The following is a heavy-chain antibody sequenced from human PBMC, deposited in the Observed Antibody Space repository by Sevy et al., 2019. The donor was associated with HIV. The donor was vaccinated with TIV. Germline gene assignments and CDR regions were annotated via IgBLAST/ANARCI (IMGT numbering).Heavy chain of an antibody. J-gene: IGHJ6*02. D-gene: IGHD6-13*01. CDR2: ISSRSSEI. CDR3: AGDVMPVASAGTGALGV. V-gene: IGHV3-11*05. CDR1: GFIFRDRY. Sequence: GGSLRLSCVASGFIFRDRYMSWIRQAPGKGLEWVSFISSRSSEINYADSVKGRFTVSRDNAKNSLYLQMNSLRADDTAVYYCAGDVMPVASAGTGALGVWGQGTAVTVSS.